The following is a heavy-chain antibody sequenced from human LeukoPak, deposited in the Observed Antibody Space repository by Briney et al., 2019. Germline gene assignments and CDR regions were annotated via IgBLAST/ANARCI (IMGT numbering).Heavy chain of an antibody. Sequence: PGGSLRLSCAASGFTFTSYSMNWVRQAPGKGLEWVSTISGGGGSTYYADSVKGRFTISRDNSKNTLYLQVNSLRAEDTAVYYCARDLFSPFVTTSLGSAFDIWGQGTMVTVSS. CDR1: GFTFTSYS. V-gene: IGHV3-23*01. CDR3: ARDLFSPFVTTSLGSAFDI. J-gene: IGHJ3*02. D-gene: IGHD4-17*01. CDR2: ISGGGGST.